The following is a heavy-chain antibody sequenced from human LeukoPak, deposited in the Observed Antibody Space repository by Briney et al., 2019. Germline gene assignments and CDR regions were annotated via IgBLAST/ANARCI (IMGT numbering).Heavy chain of an antibody. J-gene: IGHJ4*02. CDR3: ATRIAATPYDY. CDR2: INHSGST. V-gene: IGHV4-34*01. Sequence: SQTLSLTCTVSGGSISSGYYWSWIRQPPGKGLEWIGEINHSGSTNYNPSLKSRVTISVDTSKNQFSLKLSSVTAADTAVYYCATRIAATPYDYWGQGTLVTVSS. CDR1: GGSISSGYY. D-gene: IGHD6-13*01.